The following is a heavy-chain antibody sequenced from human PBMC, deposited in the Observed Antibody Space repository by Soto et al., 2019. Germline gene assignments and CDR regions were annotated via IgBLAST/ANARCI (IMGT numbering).Heavy chain of an antibody. CDR3: ARAPAYCTNGVCAPRDYYYGMDV. V-gene: IGHV6-1*01. CDR1: GDSVSSNSAA. D-gene: IGHD2-8*01. Sequence: QTLSLTCAISGDSVSSNSAAWNWIRQSPSRGLEWLGRAYYRSKWYNDYAVSVKSRITINPDTSKSQFSLQLNSVTPEDTAVYYCARAPAYCTNGVCAPRDYYYGMDVWGQGTTVTVSS. CDR2: AYYRSKWYN. J-gene: IGHJ6*02.